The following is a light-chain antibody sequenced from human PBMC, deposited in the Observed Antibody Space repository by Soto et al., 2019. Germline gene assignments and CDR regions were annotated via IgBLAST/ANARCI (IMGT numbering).Light chain of an antibody. J-gene: IGKJ4*01. V-gene: IGKV3-20*01. Sequence: EIVLTQSPGTLSLSPGERATLSCRASQSVGNNYLAWYQQKPGQAPRFLIYDASSRATGIPDRFSGSGSGTDFTLTISRLEPEDFAVYYCEQYGRTPLTFGGGTQVEIK. CDR3: EQYGRTPLT. CDR1: QSVGNNY. CDR2: DAS.